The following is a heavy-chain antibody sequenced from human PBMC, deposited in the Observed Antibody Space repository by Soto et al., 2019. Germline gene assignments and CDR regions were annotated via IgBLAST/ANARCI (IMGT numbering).Heavy chain of an antibody. CDR1: GFRFSDYA. CDR2: ISGSAGST. D-gene: IGHD6-13*01. J-gene: IGHJ4*02. V-gene: IGHV3-23*01. CDR3: AKEEGSTWYPTDY. Sequence: GSLRLSCAASGFRFSDYAMSWVRQAPGKGLEWVSVISGSAGSTFYGDSVKGRFTISRDNSRNMVYLQMNSLRVEDTAVYYCAKEEGSTWYPTDYWGQGTLVTVSS.